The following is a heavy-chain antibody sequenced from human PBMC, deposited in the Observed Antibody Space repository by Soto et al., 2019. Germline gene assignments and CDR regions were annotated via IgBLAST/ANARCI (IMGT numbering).Heavy chain of an antibody. CDR1: GISFGSSG. V-gene: IGHV3-33*01. Sequence: QVQLVESGGGVVQPGRSLRLSCVASGISFGSSGMHWVRQAPGKGLEWVAFIWYDGSNQYYSDSVKGRFTISRDNSMNTVSLQMDSLSVEYTGIYYCARDGAHLDIDYWGKGTLVTVSS. J-gene: IGHJ4*02. D-gene: IGHD1-1*01. CDR3: ARDGAHLDIDY. CDR2: IWYDGSNQ.